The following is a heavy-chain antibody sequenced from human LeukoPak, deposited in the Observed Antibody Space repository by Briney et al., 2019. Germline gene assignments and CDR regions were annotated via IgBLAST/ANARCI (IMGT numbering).Heavy chain of an antibody. CDR2: INHSGST. D-gene: IGHD1-26*01. Sequence: SETLSLTCAVYGGSFSGYYWSWIRQPPGKGLEWMGEINHSGSTNYNPSLKSRVTISVDTSKNQFSLKLSSVTAADTAVYYCARAWELPLVYFDYWGQGTLVTVSS. J-gene: IGHJ4*02. V-gene: IGHV4-34*01. CDR3: ARAWELPLVYFDY. CDR1: GGSFSGYY.